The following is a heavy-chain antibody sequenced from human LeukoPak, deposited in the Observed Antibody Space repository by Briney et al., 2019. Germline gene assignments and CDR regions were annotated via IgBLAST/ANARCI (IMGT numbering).Heavy chain of an antibody. Sequence: ASVKVSCKASGGTFSSYAISWVRQAPGQGLEWMGGIIPIFGTANYAQKFQGRVTITTDESTSTAYMELSSLRSEDTAVYYCARGTGGMDWFDPWGQGTLVTVSS. V-gene: IGHV1-69*05. D-gene: IGHD3-16*01. CDR1: GGTFSSYA. J-gene: IGHJ5*02. CDR3: ARGTGGMDWFDP. CDR2: IIPIFGTA.